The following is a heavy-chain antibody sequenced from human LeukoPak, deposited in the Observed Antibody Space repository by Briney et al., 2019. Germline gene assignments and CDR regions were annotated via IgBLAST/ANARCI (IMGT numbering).Heavy chain of an antibody. CDR2: ISWNSGSI. CDR1: GFTFEDYA. CDR3: AKDRNWGGFGGVDY. Sequence: PGGSLRLSCAASGFTFEDYAMHWVRQAPGKGLEWVSGISWNSGSIGYADSVKGRFTISRDNAKNSLYLQMNSLRAEDMALYYCAKDRNWGGFGGVDYWGQGTLVTISP. D-gene: IGHD7-27*01. J-gene: IGHJ4*02. V-gene: IGHV3-9*03.